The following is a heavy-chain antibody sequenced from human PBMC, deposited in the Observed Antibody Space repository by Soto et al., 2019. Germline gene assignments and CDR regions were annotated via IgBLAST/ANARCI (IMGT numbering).Heavy chain of an antibody. Sequence: PSETLSLTCAVYGGSFSGYYWSWIRQPPGKGLEWIGEINHSGSTNYNPSLKSRVTISVDTSKNQFSLKLSSVTAADTAVYYCARGRRHSFRIAAASNWFDPWGQGTLVTVSS. CDR3: ARGRRHSFRIAAASNWFDP. V-gene: IGHV4-34*01. D-gene: IGHD6-13*01. CDR2: INHSGST. J-gene: IGHJ5*02. CDR1: GGSFSGYY.